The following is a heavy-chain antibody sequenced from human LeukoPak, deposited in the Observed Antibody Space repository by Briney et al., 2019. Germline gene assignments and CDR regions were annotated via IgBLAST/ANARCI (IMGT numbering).Heavy chain of an antibody. J-gene: IGHJ5*02. CDR1: GYTFTSYD. CDR3: ARGVAGTTNWFDP. CDR2: MNPNSGNT. Sequence: ASVKVSCKASGYTFTSYDINWVRQATGQGLEWMGWMNPNSGNTGYAQKFQGRVTMTRNTSISTAYMEPSSLRSDDTAVYYCARGVAGTTNWFDPWGQGTLVTVSS. V-gene: IGHV1-8*01. D-gene: IGHD6-19*01.